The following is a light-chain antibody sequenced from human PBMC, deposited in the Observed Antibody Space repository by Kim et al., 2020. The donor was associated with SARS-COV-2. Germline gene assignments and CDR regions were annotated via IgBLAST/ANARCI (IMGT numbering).Light chain of an antibody. V-gene: IGKV1-27*01. CDR2: AAS. Sequence: ASVGDRPTLPCRASQGISNDLAWYQQKPGKVPKLLIFAASALQAGVTSRFSGSGSGTDFTLTISSLQPEDVATYYCQKYNGAPWTFGQGTKVDIK. CDR1: QGISND. CDR3: QKYNGAPWT. J-gene: IGKJ1*01.